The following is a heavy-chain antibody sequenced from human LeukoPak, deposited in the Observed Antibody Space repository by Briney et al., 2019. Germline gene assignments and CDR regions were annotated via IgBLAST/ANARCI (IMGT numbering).Heavy chain of an antibody. CDR1: GFTFSSYG. CDR3: AKDLVEAFDI. CDR2: IWYDGSNK. V-gene: IGHV3-33*06. Sequence: GSLRLSCAASGFTFSSYGIHWVRQAPGKGLEWVAVIWYDGSNKYYADSVKGRFTISRDNSKNTLYLQMDSLRAEDTAVYYRAKDLVEAFDIWSQGTTVTVSS. D-gene: IGHD2-2*01. J-gene: IGHJ3*02.